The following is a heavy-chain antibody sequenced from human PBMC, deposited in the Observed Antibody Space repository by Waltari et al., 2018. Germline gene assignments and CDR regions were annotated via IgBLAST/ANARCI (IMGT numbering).Heavy chain of an antibody. Sequence: QVQLQESGPGLVKPSETLSLTCAVSGFPISRGYYRGWVRQPPGKGLEWIGSIYESGSTYHNPSLKSRVTISIDTSKNQFSLKLTSVTAADTAMYYCARGPVFKYYYHAFDIWGQGTMVTVSS. CDR3: ARGPVFKYYYHAFDI. V-gene: IGHV4-38-2*01. J-gene: IGHJ3*02. D-gene: IGHD3-22*01. CDR1: GFPISRGYY. CDR2: IYESGST.